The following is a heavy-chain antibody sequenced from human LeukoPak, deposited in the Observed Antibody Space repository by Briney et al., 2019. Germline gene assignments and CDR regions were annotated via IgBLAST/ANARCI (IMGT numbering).Heavy chain of an antibody. Sequence: GGSLRLSCAASGFTFSSYAMHWVRQAPGKGLEWVAVISYDESNKYYADSVKGRFTISRDNSKNTLYLQMNSLRAEDTAVYYCASTGFDYWGQGTLVTVSS. CDR3: ASTGFDY. J-gene: IGHJ4*02. CDR2: ISYDESNK. CDR1: GFTFSSYA. D-gene: IGHD3-10*01. V-gene: IGHV3-30*04.